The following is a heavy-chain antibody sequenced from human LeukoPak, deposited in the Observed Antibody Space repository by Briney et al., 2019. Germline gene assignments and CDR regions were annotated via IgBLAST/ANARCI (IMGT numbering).Heavy chain of an antibody. CDR2: ISWDGGYT. J-gene: IGHJ4*02. CDR3: VKSPAAAAITSWYYFDY. CDR1: GFTFDDYA. V-gene: IGHV3-43D*03. D-gene: IGHD2-2*01. Sequence: GGSLRLSCAASGFTFDDYAMHWVRQAPGKSLEWVSLISWDGGYTYYADSVRGRFTISGDNSKNSLYLEMNSLRPEDTALYYCVKSPAAAAITSWYYFDYWGQGTLVTVSS.